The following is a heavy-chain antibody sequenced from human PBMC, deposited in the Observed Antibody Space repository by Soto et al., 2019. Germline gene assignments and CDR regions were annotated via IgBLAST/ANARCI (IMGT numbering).Heavy chain of an antibody. CDR3: ARGPVVTPKFSYYYYGMDV. CDR1: GFTFSSYV. D-gene: IGHD2-21*02. CDR2: IWYDGSNK. Sequence: QTGGSLRLSCSASGFTFSSYVMHWVRQAPGKGLEWVAVIWYDGSNKYYADSVKGRFTISRDNSKNTLYLQMNSLRAEDTAVYYCARGPVVTPKFSYYYYGMDVWGQGTTVTVSS. V-gene: IGHV3-33*01. J-gene: IGHJ6*02.